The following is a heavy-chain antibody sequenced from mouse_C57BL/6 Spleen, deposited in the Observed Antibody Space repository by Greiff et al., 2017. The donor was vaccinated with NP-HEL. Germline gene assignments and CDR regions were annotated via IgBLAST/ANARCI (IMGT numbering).Heavy chain of an antibody. CDR1: GFNFTDYY. J-gene: IGHJ4*01. D-gene: IGHD1-1*01. V-gene: IGHV14-4*01. CDR3: TQRAYEDDYYAMDD. Sequence: PLQQSGAALVMPVSSFPLSCPASGFNFTDYYMHWVTQRPEQGLEWIGWIDPENGDTEYASKFQGQATFTADPSSNTAYLQLSSLTSADTAVYYCTQRAYEDDYYAMDDWGQGPSVTVSS. CDR2: IDPENGDT.